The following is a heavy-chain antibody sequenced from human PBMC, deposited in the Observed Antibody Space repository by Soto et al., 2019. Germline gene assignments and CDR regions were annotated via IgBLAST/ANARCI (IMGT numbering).Heavy chain of an antibody. CDR2: ISGDVIST. CDR3: AKVPGPGSCRSTSCPFDY. J-gene: IGHJ4*02. CDR1: GFTFSSYA. V-gene: IGHV3-23*01. D-gene: IGHD2-2*03. Sequence: GGSLRLSCAASGFTFSSYAMGWVRQAPGKGLEWVSSISGDVISTYNADSVKGRFIISRDNSKTTLYLQMNSLRADDTAVFYCAKVPGPGSCRSTSCPFDYWGQGTMVTVAS.